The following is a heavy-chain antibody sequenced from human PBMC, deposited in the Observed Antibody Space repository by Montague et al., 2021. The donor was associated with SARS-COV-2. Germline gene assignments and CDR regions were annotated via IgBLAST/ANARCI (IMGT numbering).Heavy chain of an antibody. D-gene: IGHD2-15*01. V-gene: IGHV3-30-3*01. CDR1: GFTFSSYA. CDR2: ISYDGSNK. Sequence: SLRLSCAASGFTFSSYAMHWVRQAPGKGLEWVAVISYDGSNKYYADSVXGPFTISGDNSKNTLYLQMNSLRAEDTAVYYCARDKDLYCSGGSCYSLDYYDSSGYSLRGYIDYWGQGTLVTVSS. CDR3: ARDKDLYCSGGSCYSLDYYDSSGYSLRGYIDY. J-gene: IGHJ4*02.